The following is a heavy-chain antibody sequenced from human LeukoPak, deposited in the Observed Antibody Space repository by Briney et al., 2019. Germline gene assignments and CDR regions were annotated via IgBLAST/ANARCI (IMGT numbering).Heavy chain of an antibody. CDR3: ARRPIAAGNNWFDP. CDR2: IYYTGTT. Sequence: TSETLSLTCTVSGGSISSAAYYWGWVRQPPGKGLDWIGSIYYTGTTYYSPSLQTRATLSFDTSKNQFSLKLTSVTAADTAVYFCARRPIAAGNNWFDPWGQGTLVTVS. CDR1: GGSISSAAYY. V-gene: IGHV4-39*01. J-gene: IGHJ5*02. D-gene: IGHD6-13*01.